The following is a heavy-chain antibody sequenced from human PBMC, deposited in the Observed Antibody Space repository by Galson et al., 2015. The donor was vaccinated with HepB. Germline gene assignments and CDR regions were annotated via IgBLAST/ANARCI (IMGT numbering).Heavy chain of an antibody. CDR2: IYYSGST. J-gene: IGHJ6*02. Sequence: ETLSPTCTVSGGSISSYYWSWIRQPPGKGLEWIGYIYYSGSTNYNPSLKSRVTISVDTSKNQFSLKLSSVTAADTAVYYCARAHGDLYYYYYYGMDVWGQGTTVTVSS. CDR3: ARAHGDLYYYYYYGMDV. CDR1: GGSISSYY. D-gene: IGHD7-27*01. V-gene: IGHV4-59*01.